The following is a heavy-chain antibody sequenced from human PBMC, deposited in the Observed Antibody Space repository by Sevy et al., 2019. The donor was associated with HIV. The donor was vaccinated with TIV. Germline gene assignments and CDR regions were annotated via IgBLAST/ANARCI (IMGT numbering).Heavy chain of an antibody. V-gene: IGHV3-20*04. J-gene: IGHJ3*02. Sequence: GGSLRLSCAASGFTFDDYGMSWVRQAPGKGLEWVSGINWNGGSTGYADSVKGRFTISRDNAKNSLYLQMNSLRAEDMALYYCARSLVPAAMEGDAFDIWGQGTMVTVSS. CDR3: ARSLVPAAMEGDAFDI. D-gene: IGHD2-2*01. CDR1: GFTFDDYG. CDR2: INWNGGST.